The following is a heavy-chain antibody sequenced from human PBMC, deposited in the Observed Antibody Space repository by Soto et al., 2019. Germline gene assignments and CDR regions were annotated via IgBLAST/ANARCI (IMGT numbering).Heavy chain of an antibody. CDR1: GFIFNDYY. D-gene: IGHD4-17*01. Sequence: GGSLRLSCAASGFIFNDYYMSWIRQAPGKGLEWLSNISGSSGSKKYADAGKGRFTISRDNAKKSLYLEMHSLRAEDTAMYYCARYAAEVTTFFDQWGQGTLVTVSS. J-gene: IGHJ4*02. V-gene: IGHV3-11*06. CDR2: ISGSSGSK. CDR3: ARYAAEVTTFFDQ.